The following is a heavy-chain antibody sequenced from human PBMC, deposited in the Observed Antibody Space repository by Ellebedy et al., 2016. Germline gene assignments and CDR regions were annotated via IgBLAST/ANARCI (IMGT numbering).Heavy chain of an antibody. CDR1: GFTFSSYS. CDR2: ISSSSSTI. V-gene: IGHV3-48*01. D-gene: IGHD1-7*01. CDR3: AKTNYMDV. J-gene: IGHJ6*03. Sequence: GGSLRLSXAVSGFTFSSYSMNWVRQAPGKGLEWVSYISSSSSTIYYADSVKGRFTISRDNAKNSLYLQMNTLRVEDTAVYYCAKTNYMDVWGKGTTVTVSS.